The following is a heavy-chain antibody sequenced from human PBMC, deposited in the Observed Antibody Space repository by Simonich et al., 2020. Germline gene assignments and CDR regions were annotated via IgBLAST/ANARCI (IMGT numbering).Heavy chain of an antibody. CDR1: GYTFTGYY. V-gene: IGHV1-2*02. D-gene: IGHD7-27*01. J-gene: IGHJ3*02. CDR2: TNPNGGGT. Sequence: QVQLVQSGAEVKKPGASVKVSCKASGYTFTGYYMHWVRQAPGQGLEWMGWTNPNGGGTNEAQKVQGRVTMTRDTSISTAYMELGRLRSDDTAVYYCARGPRWTGDDAFDIWGQGTMVTVSS. CDR3: ARGPRWTGDDAFDI.